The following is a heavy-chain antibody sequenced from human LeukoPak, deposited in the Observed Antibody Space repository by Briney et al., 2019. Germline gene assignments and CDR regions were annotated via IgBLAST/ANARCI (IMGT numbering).Heavy chain of an antibody. V-gene: IGHV1-2*02. CDR2: INPNSGGT. J-gene: IGHJ4*02. CDR3: ARGYSSSWSSTLDY. CDR1: GYTFTSYY. Sequence: GASVKVSCKASGYTFTSYYMHWVRQAPGQGLEWMGWINPNSGGTNYAQKFQGRVTMTRDTSISTAYMELSRLRSDDTAVYYCARGYSSSWSSTLDYWGQGTLVTVSS. D-gene: IGHD6-13*01.